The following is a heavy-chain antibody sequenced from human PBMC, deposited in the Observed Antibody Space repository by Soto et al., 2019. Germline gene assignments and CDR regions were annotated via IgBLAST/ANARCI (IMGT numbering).Heavy chain of an antibody. Sequence: LRLSCAASGFTFSSYSMNWVRQAPGKGLEWVSSISSSSSYIYYADSVKGRFTISRDNAKNSLYLQMNSLRAEDTAVYYCARGVLYSRYGMDVWGQGTTVTVSS. J-gene: IGHJ6*02. V-gene: IGHV3-21*01. CDR1: GFTFSSYS. CDR2: ISSSSSYI. CDR3: ARGVLYSRYGMDV. D-gene: IGHD2-8*01.